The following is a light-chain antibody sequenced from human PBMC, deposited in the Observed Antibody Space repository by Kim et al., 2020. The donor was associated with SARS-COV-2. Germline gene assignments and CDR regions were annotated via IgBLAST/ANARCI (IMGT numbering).Light chain of an antibody. Sequence: DIQMTQSPSSLSASVGDRVTITCRTTQSISSHLNWYQQKPGRAPKLLISAASTLQGGVPSRFSGSGSETDFTLTISSLQPEDFATYFCQQSDITPFTFGPGNKVDIK. J-gene: IGKJ3*01. CDR1: QSISSH. V-gene: IGKV1-39*01. CDR3: QQSDITPFT. CDR2: AAS.